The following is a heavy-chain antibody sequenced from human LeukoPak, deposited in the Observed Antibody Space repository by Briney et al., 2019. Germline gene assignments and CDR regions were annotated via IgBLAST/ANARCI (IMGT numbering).Heavy chain of an antibody. CDR2: INPSGGST. Sequence: ASVRVSSKASGYTFTSYYMHWVRQAPGQGLEWMGIINPSGGSTSYAQKFQGRVTMTRDMSTSTVYMELSSLRSEDTAVYYCARPRRQYSSSPGFDYWGQGTLVTVSS. CDR3: ARPRRQYSSSPGFDY. CDR1: GYTFTSYY. V-gene: IGHV1-46*01. J-gene: IGHJ4*02. D-gene: IGHD6-6*01.